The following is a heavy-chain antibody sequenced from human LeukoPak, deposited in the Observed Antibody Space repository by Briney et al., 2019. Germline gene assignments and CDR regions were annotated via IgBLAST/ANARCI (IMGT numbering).Heavy chain of an antibody. D-gene: IGHD6-6*01. Sequence: SETLSLTCTVSGGSISSDGYYWSWIRQHPGKGLEWIGYIYYSGSTYYNPSLKSRVTISVDTSKNQFSLKLTSVTAADTAVYYCARGGSSSGLGLFDYWGQGTLVTVSS. CDR2: IYYSGST. J-gene: IGHJ4*02. CDR1: GGSISSDGYY. CDR3: ARGGSSSGLGLFDY. V-gene: IGHV4-31*03.